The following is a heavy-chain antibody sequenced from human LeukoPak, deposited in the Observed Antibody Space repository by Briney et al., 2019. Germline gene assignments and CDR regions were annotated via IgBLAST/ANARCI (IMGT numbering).Heavy chain of an antibody. CDR2: IIPIFGTA. Sequence: GASVKVSCKASGGTFSSYAISWVRQAPGQGLEWMGGIIPIFGTANYAQKFQGRVTITTDESTNTAYMELSSLRSEDTAVYYCARAPERGYSYGNNWFDPWGQGTLVTVSS. CDR3: ARAPERGYSYGNNWFDP. J-gene: IGHJ5*02. V-gene: IGHV1-69*05. CDR1: GGTFSSYA. D-gene: IGHD5-18*01.